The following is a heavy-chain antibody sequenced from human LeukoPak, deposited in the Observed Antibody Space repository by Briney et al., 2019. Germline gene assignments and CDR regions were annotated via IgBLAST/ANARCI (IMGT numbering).Heavy chain of an antibody. CDR2: INPNGGGT. J-gene: IGHJ6*02. Sequence: GASVKVSCKASGYTFTGYYMHWVRQAPGQGLEWMGRINPNGGGTNYAQKFQGRVTMTRDTSISTAYMELSSLRSDDTAVYYCAREQPADNYYGMDVWGQGTTVTVSS. V-gene: IGHV1-2*06. CDR1: GYTFTGYY. CDR3: AREQPADNYYGMDV. D-gene: IGHD2-2*01.